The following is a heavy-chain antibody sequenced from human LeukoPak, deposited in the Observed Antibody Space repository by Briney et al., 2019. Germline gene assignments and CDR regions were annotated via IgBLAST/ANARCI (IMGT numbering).Heavy chain of an antibody. CDR1: GGSFSGCY. J-gene: IGHJ3*02. CDR2: INHSGST. V-gene: IGHV4-34*01. Sequence: SETLSLTCAVYGGSFSGCYWSWIRQPPGKGLEWIGEINHSGSTNYNPSLKSRVTISVDTSKNQFSLKLSSVTAADTAVYFCARLGGSASRPFDIWGQGTMVTVSS. CDR3: ARLGGSASRPFDI. D-gene: IGHD3-10*01.